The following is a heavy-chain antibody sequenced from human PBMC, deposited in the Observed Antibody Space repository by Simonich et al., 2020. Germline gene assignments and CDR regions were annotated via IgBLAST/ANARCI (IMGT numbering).Heavy chain of an antibody. D-gene: IGHD1-1*01. V-gene: IGHV3-21*01. CDR1: GFTFSSYS. Sequence: EVQLVESGGGLVKPGGSLRLSCAASGFTFSSYSMNWVRQAQGKVLGGVPSISSCSSYIYYADSVKGRFTISRDNAKNSLYLQMNSLRAEDTAVYYCARANERDYWGQGTLVTVSS. J-gene: IGHJ4*02. CDR2: ISSCSSYI. CDR3: ARANERDY.